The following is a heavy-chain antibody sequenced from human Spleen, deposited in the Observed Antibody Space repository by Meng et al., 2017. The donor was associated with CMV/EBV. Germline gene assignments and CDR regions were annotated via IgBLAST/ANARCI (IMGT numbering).Heavy chain of an antibody. D-gene: IGHD3-16*02. CDR2: IYSSGIT. CDR3: ARWYDYVWGSYRSSATSGFGY. J-gene: IGHJ4*02. V-gene: IGHV4-4*07. Sequence: VQLRVTGPGRVKPSETLSLTCTVSGGSVTNYYWGWIRQTAGKGLEWIGRIYSSGITLYNPSFKSRVIMSVDTSKNQFSLKLSFVTAADTAVYYCARWYDYVWGSYRSSATSGFGYWGQGTLVTVSS. CDR1: GGSVTNYY.